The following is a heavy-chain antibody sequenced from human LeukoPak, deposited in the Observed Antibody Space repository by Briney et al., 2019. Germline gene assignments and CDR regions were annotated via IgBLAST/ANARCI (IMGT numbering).Heavy chain of an antibody. V-gene: IGHV3-7*01. CDR2: IKQDGSEK. CDR1: GFLFSNYW. J-gene: IGHJ3*02. CDR3: ARVEAAAGQGGAFDI. Sequence: GGSLRLSCAASGFLFSNYWMSWVRQAPGKGLEWVANIKQDGSEKYYVDSVKGRFTISRDNAKNSLYLQMNSLRAEDTAVYYCARVEAAAGQGGAFDIWGQGTMVTVSS. D-gene: IGHD6-13*01.